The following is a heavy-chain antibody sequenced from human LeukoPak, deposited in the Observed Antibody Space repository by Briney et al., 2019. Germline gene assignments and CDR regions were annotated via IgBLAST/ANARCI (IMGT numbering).Heavy chain of an antibody. CDR2: INHSGST. CDR1: GGSFSGYY. Sequence: SETLSLTCAVYGGSFSGYYWSWIRQPPGKGLEWIGEINHSGSTNYNPSLKSRVTMSVDTSKNQFSLKLSSVTAADTAVYYCARRYMGATVSLGTYYYYYYMDVWGKGTTVTISS. D-gene: IGHD1-26*01. V-gene: IGHV4-34*01. J-gene: IGHJ6*03. CDR3: ARRYMGATVSLGTYYYYYYMDV.